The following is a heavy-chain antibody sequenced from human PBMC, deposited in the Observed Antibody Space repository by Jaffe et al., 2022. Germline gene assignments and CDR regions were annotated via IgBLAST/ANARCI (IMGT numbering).Heavy chain of an antibody. CDR2: IYTSGST. J-gene: IGHJ6*03. CDR1: GGSISSGSYY. V-gene: IGHV4-61*02. CDR3: ARDGATGYSSSWYGYYYMDV. D-gene: IGHD6-13*01. Sequence: QVQLQESGPGLVKPSQTLSLTCTVSGGSISSGSYYWSWIRQPAGKGLEWIGRIYTSGSTNYNPSLKSRVTISVDTSKNQFSLKLSSVTAADTAVYYCARDGATGYSSSWYGYYYMDVWGKGTTVTVSS.